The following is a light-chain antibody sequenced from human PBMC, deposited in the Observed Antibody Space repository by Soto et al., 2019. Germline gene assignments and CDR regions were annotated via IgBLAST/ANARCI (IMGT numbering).Light chain of an antibody. V-gene: IGKV1-5*03. CDR3: QQYNSYPYT. Sequence: IQMTQAPSTLSTSVGDRVTITCRASQSISSWLAWYQQKPGKAPKLLIYKASSLESGVPSRFSGSGSGTEFTLTISSLQPDDFATYYCQQYNSYPYTFGQ. CDR1: QSISSW. CDR2: KAS. J-gene: IGKJ2*01.